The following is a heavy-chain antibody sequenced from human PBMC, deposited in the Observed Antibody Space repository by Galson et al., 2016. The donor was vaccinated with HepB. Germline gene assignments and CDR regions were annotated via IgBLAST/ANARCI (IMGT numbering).Heavy chain of an antibody. CDR2: IDPIDSWT. CDR3: AGLYYYGENP. CDR1: GYSFTNYW. J-gene: IGHJ5*02. D-gene: IGHD3-10*01. V-gene: IGHV5-10-1*01. Sequence: QSGAEVKKPGESLRISCKGSGYSFTNYWISWMRQMPGKGLEWMGRIDPIDSWTNYSPSFQGHVTISVDKSINTAYPQWSGLKAADSAMYYCAGLYYYGENPWGQGTLVTVSS.